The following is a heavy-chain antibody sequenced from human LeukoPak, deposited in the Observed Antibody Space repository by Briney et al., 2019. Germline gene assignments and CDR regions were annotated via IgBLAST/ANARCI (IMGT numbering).Heavy chain of an antibody. J-gene: IGHJ6*03. CDR2: IYYSGST. V-gene: IGHV4-59*01. CDR1: GGSISSYY. Sequence: SETLSLTCTVSGGSISSYYWSWIRQPPGKGLEWIGYIYYSGSTNYNPSLKSRVTISVDTSKNQFSLKLSSVTAAGTAVYYCARGAGDGYNPNYYMDVWGKGTTVTVSS. CDR3: ARGAGDGYNPNYYMDV. D-gene: IGHD5-24*01.